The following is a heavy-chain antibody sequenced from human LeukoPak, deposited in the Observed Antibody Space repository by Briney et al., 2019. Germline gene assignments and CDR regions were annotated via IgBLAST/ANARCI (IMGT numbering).Heavy chain of an antibody. V-gene: IGHV1-69*13. Sequence: SVKVSCKASGGTFSSYAISWVRQAPGQGLEWMGGIIPIFGTANYAQKFQGRVTITADESTSTAYMELSSLRSEDTAVYYCARGALYCTNGVCYDYYYYGMDVWGQGTTVTVSS. CDR1: GGTFSSYA. D-gene: IGHD2-8*01. J-gene: IGHJ6*02. CDR3: ARGALYCTNGVCYDYYYYGMDV. CDR2: IIPIFGTA.